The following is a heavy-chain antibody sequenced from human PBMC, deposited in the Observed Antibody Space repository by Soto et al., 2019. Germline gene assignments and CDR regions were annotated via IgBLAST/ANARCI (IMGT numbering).Heavy chain of an antibody. CDR3: WGESGGATAPLDYDYCCMAV. CDR1: GDSFNDYY. J-gene: IGHJ6*03. Sequence: QVQLVQSGAEVRKPGASVTVSCRSSGDSFNDYYIHWVRQAPGQGFEWMGWINPNGGVTKYAQKFQGWVSMTRDKSIRTVYMQLSRLRSDDTAVYYCWGESGGATAPLDYDYCCMAVWGEGTTVTVSS. D-gene: IGHD5-12*01. CDR2: INPNGGVT. V-gene: IGHV1-2*04.